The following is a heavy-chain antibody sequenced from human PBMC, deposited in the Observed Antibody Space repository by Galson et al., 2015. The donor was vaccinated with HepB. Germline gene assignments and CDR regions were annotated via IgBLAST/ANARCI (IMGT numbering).Heavy chain of an antibody. D-gene: IGHD4-17*01. CDR2: IAASGGGA. Sequence: SLRLSCAASGFTFSSYAMSWVRQAPGKGLAWVSAIAASGGGAFYADSVRGRFTISRDNSKNTLYLQMNSLRADDTALYYCAKEDRHGDYIQIDYWGQGTLVTVSS. V-gene: IGHV3-23*01. J-gene: IGHJ4*02. CDR3: AKEDRHGDYIQIDY. CDR1: GFTFSSYA.